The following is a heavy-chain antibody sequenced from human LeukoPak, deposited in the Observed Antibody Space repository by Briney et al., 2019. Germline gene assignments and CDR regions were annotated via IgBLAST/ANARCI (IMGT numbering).Heavy chain of an antibody. D-gene: IGHD3-22*01. CDR2: ISSSSSYI. J-gene: IGHJ4*02. Sequence: GGSLRLSCAASGFTFSSYSMNWVRQAPGKGLEWVSSISSSSSYIYYADSVKGRFTISRDNAKNSLYLQMNSLRAKDTAVYYCASRKTRTYYYDSSGYGPFDYWGQGTLVTVSS. CDR1: GFTFSSYS. CDR3: ASRKTRTYYYDSSGYGPFDY. V-gene: IGHV3-21*01.